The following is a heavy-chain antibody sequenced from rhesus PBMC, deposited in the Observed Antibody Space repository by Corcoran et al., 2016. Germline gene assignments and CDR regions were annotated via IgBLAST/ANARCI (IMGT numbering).Heavy chain of an antibody. CDR1: GGSISGYYL. J-gene: IGHJ4*01. D-gene: IGHD6-13*01. CDR3: ARDFSSWSFFDY. CDR2: IYGGSGRT. V-gene: IGHV4S7*01. Sequence: QVQLQESGPGVVKPSETLSLTCAVSGGSISGYYLWSWIRQPPGKGLEWIGYIYGGSGRTSYNPCLKSRVIISMEQSKNQFSLKLSSVTAADTAVYYCARDFSSWSFFDYWGQGVLVTVSS.